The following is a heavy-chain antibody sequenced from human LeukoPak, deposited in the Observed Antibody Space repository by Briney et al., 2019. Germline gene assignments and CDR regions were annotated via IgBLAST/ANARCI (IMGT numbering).Heavy chain of an antibody. D-gene: IGHD5-24*01. CDR1: GASFSDYY. CDR2: IHHSGNT. CDR3: ARGETQYLDY. J-gene: IGHJ4*02. V-gene: IGHV4-34*01. Sequence: PSETLSLTCAVYGASFSDYYWSFIRQPPGKGLKWIGEIHHSGNTNYNPSLKSRVTISVDTSKNHFSLRLTSVTAADTAVYYCARGETQYLDYWGQGALVTVSS.